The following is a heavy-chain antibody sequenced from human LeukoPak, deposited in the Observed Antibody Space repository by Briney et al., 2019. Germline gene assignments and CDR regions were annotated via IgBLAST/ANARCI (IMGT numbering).Heavy chain of an antibody. CDR1: GGSINSSNW. CDR2: IYHSGST. CDR3: RVAAAGYDY. V-gene: IGHV4-4*02. J-gene: IGHJ4*02. D-gene: IGHD6-13*01. Sequence: PSGTLSLTCAVSGGSINSSNWWSWVGQPPGKGLEWIGEIYHSGSTNYNPSLKSRVTISVDTSKNQFSLKLSSVTAADTAVYYCRVAAAGYDYWGQGTPVTVSS.